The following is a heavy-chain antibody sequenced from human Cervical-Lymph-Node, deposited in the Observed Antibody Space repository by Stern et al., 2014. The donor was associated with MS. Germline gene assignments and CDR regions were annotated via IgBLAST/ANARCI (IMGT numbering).Heavy chain of an antibody. CDR2: IDPSDSYT. Sequence: EVQLVESGAEVKKPGESLRISCKGSGYSFTSYWISWVRQMPGKGLEWMGRIDPSDSYTNYSPSFQGHVTISADKSISTAYLQWSSLKASDTAMYYCARRPSQHSSRSSYYYYGMDVWGQGTTVTVSS. J-gene: IGHJ6*02. D-gene: IGHD6-13*01. V-gene: IGHV5-10-1*01. CDR1: GYSFTSYW. CDR3: ARRPSQHSSRSSYYYYGMDV.